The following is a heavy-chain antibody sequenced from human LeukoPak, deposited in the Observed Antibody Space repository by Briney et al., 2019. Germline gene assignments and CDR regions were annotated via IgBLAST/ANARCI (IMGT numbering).Heavy chain of an antibody. D-gene: IGHD3-16*01. CDR3: TKDVADYVWGEYRHFDK. J-gene: IGHJ4*02. V-gene: IGHV3-9*01. CDR2: ITWNSDFI. CDR1: GFKFDDYA. Sequence: PGGSLRLSRAASGFKFDDYAMHWVRQVPGKGLEWVAGITWNSDFIAFADSLKGRFSISRDNDKNSLFLQMNSLTPEDTAFYYCTKDVADYVWGEYRHFDKWGQGTLVTVSS.